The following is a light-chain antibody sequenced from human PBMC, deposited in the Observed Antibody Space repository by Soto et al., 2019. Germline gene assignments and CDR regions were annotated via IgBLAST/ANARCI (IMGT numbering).Light chain of an antibody. CDR1: SSDVGGYKY. CDR3: SSFAGSNNFVV. Sequence: QSVLTQPPSASGSPGQSVTISCIGTSSDVGGYKYVSWYQQHPGKAPKFMIYEVTQRPSGVPDRFSGSKSGNTASLTVSGLQAEDEADYYCSSFAGSNNFVVFGGGTKVTVL. V-gene: IGLV2-8*01. CDR2: EVT. J-gene: IGLJ2*01.